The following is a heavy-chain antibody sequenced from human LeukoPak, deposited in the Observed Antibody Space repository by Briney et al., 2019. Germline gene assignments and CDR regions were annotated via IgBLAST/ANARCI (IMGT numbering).Heavy chain of an antibody. Sequence: SETLSLTCTVSGGSISSYYWSWIRQPAGKGLEWIGRIDTSGSTNYNPSLKSRVTMSVDTSKNQFSLKLSSVTAADTAVYYCARSTHYYDSSGYYNPFDYWGQGTLVTVSS. CDR1: GGSISSYY. V-gene: IGHV4-4*07. D-gene: IGHD3-22*01. J-gene: IGHJ4*02. CDR3: ARSTHYYDSSGYYNPFDY. CDR2: IDTSGST.